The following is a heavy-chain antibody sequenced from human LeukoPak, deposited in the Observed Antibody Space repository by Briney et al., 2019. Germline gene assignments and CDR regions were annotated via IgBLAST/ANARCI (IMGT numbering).Heavy chain of an antibody. J-gene: IGHJ4*02. V-gene: IGHV4-39*01. CDR1: GGSITSRSFY. Sequence: SETLSLTCIVSGGSITSRSFYWGWIRQPPGKGLEWIGSIYYSGTTHYNPSLKSRATLSVDTSKNQHSLNLSSVTAPDTAVYYCARHAWVGRTGFDYWGRGTLVTVSS. D-gene: IGHD2-8*02. CDR2: IYYSGTT. CDR3: ARHAWVGRTGFDY.